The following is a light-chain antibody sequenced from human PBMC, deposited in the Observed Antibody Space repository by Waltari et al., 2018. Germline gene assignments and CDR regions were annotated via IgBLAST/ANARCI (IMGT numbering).Light chain of an antibody. CDR1: SSDVGSYNL. Sequence: QSAQTQPASVSGSPGQSITISCTGTSSDVGSYNLVSWYQQHPGKAPKLMIYEVSKRPSGVSNRFSGSKSGNTASLTISGLQAEDEADYYCCSYAGSNTNVVFGGGTKLTAL. V-gene: IGLV2-23*02. CDR3: CSYAGSNTNVV. J-gene: IGLJ2*01. CDR2: EVS.